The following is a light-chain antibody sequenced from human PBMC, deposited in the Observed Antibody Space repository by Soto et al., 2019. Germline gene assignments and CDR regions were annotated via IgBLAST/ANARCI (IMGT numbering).Light chain of an antibody. CDR1: QSVSSY. CDR2: DAS. J-gene: IGKJ5*01. Sequence: EIVLTQSPATLSLSPGERATLSCRASQSVSSYLIWYQQKRGQAPRLLISDASTRATGIPARFSGSGSGTGFTLTIGSLEPEDFAIYYCQQRAMWPITFGQGTQLEIK. V-gene: IGKV3-11*01. CDR3: QQRAMWPIT.